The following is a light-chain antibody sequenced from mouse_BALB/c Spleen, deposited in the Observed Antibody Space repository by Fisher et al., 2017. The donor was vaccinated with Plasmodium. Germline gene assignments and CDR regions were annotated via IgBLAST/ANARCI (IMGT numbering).Light chain of an antibody. V-gene: IGKV5-45*01. J-gene: IGKJ2*01. CDR2: YTS. Sequence: DIVLTQTPATLSVTPGDRVSLSCRASQSISNYLHWYQQKSHESPRLLINYTSQSISGIPSRFSGSGSGTDFTLSINSVETEDFGMYFCQQSNSWPYTFGGGTKLEIK. CDR3: QQSNSWPYT. CDR1: QSISNY.